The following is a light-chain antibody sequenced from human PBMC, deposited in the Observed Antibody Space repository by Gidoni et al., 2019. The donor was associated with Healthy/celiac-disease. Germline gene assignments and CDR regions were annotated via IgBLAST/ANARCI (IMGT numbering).Light chain of an antibody. Sequence: AIRITQSPSSLSASTGDRVTSTCRASQGISSYLAWYHQKPGKAPKLLIYAASTLQSGVPSRFSGSGSGTDFTLTLSCLQSEDFATYYCQQYYSYPRTFGQGTKVEIK. CDR2: AAS. V-gene: IGKV1-8*01. CDR1: QGISSY. J-gene: IGKJ1*01. CDR3: QQYYSYPRT.